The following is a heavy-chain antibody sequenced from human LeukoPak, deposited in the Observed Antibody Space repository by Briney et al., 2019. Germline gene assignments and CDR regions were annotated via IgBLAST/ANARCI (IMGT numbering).Heavy chain of an antibody. V-gene: IGHV1-3*01. CDR1: GYTFTSYA. J-gene: IGHJ4*02. CDR2: INAGNGNT. Sequence: ASVKVSCKASGYTFTSYAMHWVRQAPGQRLEWMGWINAGNGNTKYSQKFQGRVTITRDTSASTAYMELSSLRSEDTAVYYCARGSSGWFLPGYYFDYWGQGTLVTVSS. D-gene: IGHD6-19*01. CDR3: ARGSSGWFLPGYYFDY.